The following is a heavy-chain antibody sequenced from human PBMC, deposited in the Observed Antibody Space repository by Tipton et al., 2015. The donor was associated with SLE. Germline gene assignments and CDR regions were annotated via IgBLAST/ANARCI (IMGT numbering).Heavy chain of an antibody. D-gene: IGHD4-17*01. Sequence: SLRLSCAVSGASISDNYWWSWVRQSPDKGLEWIGEVYHSGTSKYNPSLVSRVTISVDTSKNQFSLKLSSVTAADTAVYFCARRGDRDYGDYVEHSLDYWSQGALVTVSS. CDR3: ARRGDRDYGDYVEHSLDY. CDR2: VYHSGTS. CDR1: GASISDNYW. V-gene: IGHV4-4*01. J-gene: IGHJ4*02.